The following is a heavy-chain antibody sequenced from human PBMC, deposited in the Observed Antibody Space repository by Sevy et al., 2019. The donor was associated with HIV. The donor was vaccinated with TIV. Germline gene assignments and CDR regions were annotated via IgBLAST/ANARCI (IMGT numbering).Heavy chain of an antibody. Sequence: GGSLRLSCAASGFTFSNHGMHWVRQAPGKGLEWVTMISYDANNKHYTDSVKGRFTISRDNSKNTLYLQMNSLRAEDTATYYCAKELYSSGWYNYFDPWGQGTLVTVSS. J-gene: IGHJ5*02. D-gene: IGHD6-19*01. CDR1: GFTFSNHG. CDR2: ISYDANNK. CDR3: AKELYSSGWYNYFDP. V-gene: IGHV3-30*18.